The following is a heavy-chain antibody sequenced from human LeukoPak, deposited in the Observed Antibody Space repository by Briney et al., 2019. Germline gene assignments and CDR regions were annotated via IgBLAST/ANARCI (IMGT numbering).Heavy chain of an antibody. Sequence: SETLSLICAVYGGSFSGYYWSWIRQPPGKGLEWIGEINHSGSTNYNPSLKSRVTISVDTSKNQFSLKLSSVTAADTAVYYCARGGETRRYFDYWGQGTLVTVSS. CDR3: ARGGETRRYFDY. CDR2: INHSGST. CDR1: GGSFSGYY. D-gene: IGHD3-10*01. V-gene: IGHV4-34*01. J-gene: IGHJ4*02.